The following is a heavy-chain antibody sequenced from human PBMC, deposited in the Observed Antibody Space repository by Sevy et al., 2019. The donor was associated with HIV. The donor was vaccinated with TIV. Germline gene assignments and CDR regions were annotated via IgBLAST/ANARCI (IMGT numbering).Heavy chain of an antibody. CDR1: GYSFTSRG. D-gene: IGHD3-10*01. CDR2: ISAYNGNT. V-gene: IGHV1-18*01. J-gene: IGHJ4*02. CDR3: ARAGALWFGESDY. Sequence: ASVKVSCKASGYSFTSRGIDWVRQAPGQGLEWLGWISAYNGNTKYGQRLQDRVTMTTDRSAGTAYMELRSLRSDDTAVYYCARAGALWFGESDYWGQGTLVTVSS.